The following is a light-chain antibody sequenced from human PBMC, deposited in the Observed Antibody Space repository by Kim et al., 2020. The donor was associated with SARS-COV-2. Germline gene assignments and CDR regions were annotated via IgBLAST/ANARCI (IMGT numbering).Light chain of an antibody. J-gene: IGLJ3*02. Sequence: ASVKLTCTLSSGHSSYAIAWHQQQPEKSPRYLMKLNSDGSHSKGDGIPVRFSGSSSGAERYLTISSLQSEDEADYYCQTWGTGIPVFGGGTKLTVL. CDR2: LNSDGSH. CDR1: SGHSSYA. V-gene: IGLV4-69*01. CDR3: QTWGTGIPV.